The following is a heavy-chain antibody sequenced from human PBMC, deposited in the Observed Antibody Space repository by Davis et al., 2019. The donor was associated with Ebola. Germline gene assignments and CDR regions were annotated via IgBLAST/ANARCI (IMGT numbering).Heavy chain of an antibody. CDR3: ARIAAAGKDYYYYGMDV. D-gene: IGHD6-13*01. CDR1: GGTFSSYA. V-gene: IGHV1-69*04. CDR2: IIPILGIA. J-gene: IGHJ6*02. Sequence: SVKVSCKASGGTFSSYAISWVRQAPGQGLEWMGRIIPILGIANYAQKFQGRVTITADKSTSTAYMELSSLRSEDTAVYYCARIAAAGKDYYYYGMDVWGQGTTVTVSS.